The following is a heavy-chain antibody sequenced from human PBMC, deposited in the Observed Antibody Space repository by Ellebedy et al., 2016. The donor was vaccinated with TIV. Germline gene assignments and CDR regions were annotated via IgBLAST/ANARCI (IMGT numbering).Heavy chain of an antibody. J-gene: IGHJ6*02. V-gene: IGHV2-70*17. CDR1: GFSFFSSGMS. CDR3: TRVTGLGAGMDV. D-gene: IGHD2-21*02. CDR2: IDWDDEK. Sequence: SGPTLVTPTETLTLTCAFSGFSFFSSGMSVNWIRQPPGKALEWLARIDWDDEKFYTTSLKTRLTISKDPSKDQVDLTLTDVDPGDTGTYYCTRVTGLGAGMDVWGQGTSVAVS.